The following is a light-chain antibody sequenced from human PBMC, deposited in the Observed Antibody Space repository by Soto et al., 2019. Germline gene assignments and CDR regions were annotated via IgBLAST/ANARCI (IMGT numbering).Light chain of an antibody. Sequence: QSVLTQSPSASASLGASVKLTCTLSSGHSSDDIAWHQQQPGRGPRYLMKLKSDGRHTKGDGIPDRFSGSSSGAERYLTISSLQSGDEGDYYCQTWGTGYVVFGGGTKLTVL. CDR3: QTWGTGYVV. V-gene: IGLV4-69*01. J-gene: IGLJ2*01. CDR2: LKSDGRH. CDR1: SGHSSDD.